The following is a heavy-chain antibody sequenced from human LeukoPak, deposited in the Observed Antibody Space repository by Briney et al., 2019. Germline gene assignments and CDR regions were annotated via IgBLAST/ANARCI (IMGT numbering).Heavy chain of an antibody. CDR1: GYTFTGDY. CDR3: ASPTCYYGSGSYDAFDI. D-gene: IGHD3-10*01. CDR2: INPNSGGT. Sequence: ASVKGSCTASGYTFTGDYMHWVRQAPGQGLEWMGWINPNSGGTNYAQKFQGRVTMTRDTSISTAYMELSRLRSDDTAVYYCASPTCYYGSGSYDAFDIWGQGTMVTVSS. J-gene: IGHJ3*02. V-gene: IGHV1-2*02.